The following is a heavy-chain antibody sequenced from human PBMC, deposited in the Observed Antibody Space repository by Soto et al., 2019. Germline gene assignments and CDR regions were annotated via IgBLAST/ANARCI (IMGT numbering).Heavy chain of an antibody. CDR1: GGSISSGGYS. CDR2: IYHSGST. D-gene: IGHD3-16*02. Sequence: SETLSLTCAVSGGSISSGGYSWSLIRQPPGKGLEWIGYIYHSGSTYYNPSLKSRVTISVDRSKNQFSLKLSSVTAADTAVYYCARLYGLDAFDIWGQGTMVTVSS. J-gene: IGHJ3*02. V-gene: IGHV4-30-2*01. CDR3: ARLYGLDAFDI.